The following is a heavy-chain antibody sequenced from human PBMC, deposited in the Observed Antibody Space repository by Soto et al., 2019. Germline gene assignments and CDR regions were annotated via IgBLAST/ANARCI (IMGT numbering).Heavy chain of an antibody. V-gene: IGHV3-33*01. Sequence: QVQLVESGGGVVQPGRSLRLSCAASGFTFSSYGMHWVRQAPGKGLEWVAVIWYDGSNKYYADSVKGRFTISRDNSKNTLYLQMNSLRAEDTAVYYCARAPGWHALPYSYFDYWGQGTLVTVSS. J-gene: IGHJ4*02. CDR3: ARAPGWHALPYSYFDY. CDR2: IWYDGSNK. CDR1: GFTFSSYG. D-gene: IGHD4-4*01.